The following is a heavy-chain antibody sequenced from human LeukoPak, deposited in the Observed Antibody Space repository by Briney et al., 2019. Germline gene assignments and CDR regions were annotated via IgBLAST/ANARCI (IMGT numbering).Heavy chain of an antibody. D-gene: IGHD6-19*01. J-gene: IGHJ5*01. CDR3: ARHYSSGLQWFDS. CDR1: GFTFSSYA. CDR2: ISSSGSTK. Sequence: GGSLRLSCAASGFTFSSYAMSWVRQAPGKGLEWVSYISSSGSTKKYADSVKGRFTISRDNAKNSLYLQMNSLRAEDTAVYYCARHYSSGLQWFDSWGQGTLVTVSS. V-gene: IGHV3-48*04.